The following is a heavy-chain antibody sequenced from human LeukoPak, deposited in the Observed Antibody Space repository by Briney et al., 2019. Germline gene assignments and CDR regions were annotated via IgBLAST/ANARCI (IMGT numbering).Heavy chain of an antibody. CDR2: MNPNSGNT. Sequence: ASVKVSCMASGYTFTSYDINWVRQATGQGLEWMGWMNPNSGNTGYAQKFQGRVTMTRNTSISTAYMELSSLRSEDTAVYYCARGRTIVVVSPTQPMDVWGQGTTVTVSS. J-gene: IGHJ6*02. V-gene: IGHV1-8*01. CDR3: ARGRTIVVVSPTQPMDV. CDR1: GYTFTSYD. D-gene: IGHD3-22*01.